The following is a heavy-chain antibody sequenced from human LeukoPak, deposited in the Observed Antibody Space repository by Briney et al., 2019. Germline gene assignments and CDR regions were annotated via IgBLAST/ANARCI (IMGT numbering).Heavy chain of an antibody. V-gene: IGHV3-23*01. CDR2: ISGSGGNT. J-gene: IGHJ5*02. CDR3: ARHRSSSVSSSSVKWFEP. D-gene: IGHD6-6*01. Sequence: GGSLRLSCAASGFTFSSYAMSWVRQAPGKGLEWVSTISGSGGNTWYADSVKGRFTISRDNSKNTLYLQMNSLRAEDTAVYYCARHRSSSVSSSSVKWFEPWGQGTLVTVSS. CDR1: GFTFSSYA.